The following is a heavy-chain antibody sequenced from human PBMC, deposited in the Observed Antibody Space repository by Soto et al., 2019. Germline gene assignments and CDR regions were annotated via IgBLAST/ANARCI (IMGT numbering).Heavy chain of an antibody. CDR2: INHSGST. J-gene: IGHJ5*02. CDR3: ARGYSSSWYNWFDP. V-gene: IGHV4-34*01. Sequence: SETLSLTCAVYGGSFSGYYWSWIRQPPGKGLEWIGEINHSGSTNYNPSLKSRVTISADTSKNQFSLKLSSVTAADTAVYYCARGYSSSWYNWFDPWGQGTLATVSS. D-gene: IGHD6-13*01. CDR1: GGSFSGYY.